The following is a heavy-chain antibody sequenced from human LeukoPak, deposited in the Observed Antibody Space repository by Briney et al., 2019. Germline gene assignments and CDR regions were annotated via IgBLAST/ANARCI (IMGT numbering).Heavy chain of an antibody. CDR2: ISSSGSTR. D-gene: IGHD2-8*01. CDR1: GVTFSSYA. J-gene: IGHJ4*02. CDR3: ARGNGGPLDY. V-gene: IGHV3-48*03. Sequence: RGSLRLSCAGSGVTFSSYAMSCVRQAPGKRLEWVSYISSSGSTRYYADSVKGRFTTSRDNAKNSPYLEMNSLRAEDTAVYYCARGNGGPLDYWGGETLVTVSP.